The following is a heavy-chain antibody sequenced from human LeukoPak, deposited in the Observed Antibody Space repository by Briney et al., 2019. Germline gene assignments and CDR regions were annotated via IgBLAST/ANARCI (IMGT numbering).Heavy chain of an antibody. CDR2: IYYSGST. Sequence: SETLSLTCTVSGGSISSYYWSWIRQPPGKGLEWIGYIYYSGSTNYNPSLKSRVTISVDTSKNQFSLKLSSVTAADTAVYYCAGALRGYSGYDLDFDYWGQGTLVTVSS. D-gene: IGHD5-12*01. CDR1: GGSISSYY. CDR3: AGALRGYSGYDLDFDY. V-gene: IGHV4-59*01. J-gene: IGHJ4*02.